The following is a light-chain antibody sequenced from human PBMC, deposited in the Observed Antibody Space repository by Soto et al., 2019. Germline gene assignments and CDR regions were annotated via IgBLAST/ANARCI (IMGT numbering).Light chain of an antibody. J-gene: IGKJ3*01. CDR2: WAS. CDR1: QSVLYSSNNKNY. Sequence: DIEMTQSPDSLAVSLGERATINCKSSQSVLYSSNNKNYLAWYQQKPGQPPKLLIYWASTRESGVPDRFSGSGSGTDFTLTISSLQAADVAVYYCQQYYSTPVTFGPGTKADV. V-gene: IGKV4-1*01. CDR3: QQYYSTPVT.